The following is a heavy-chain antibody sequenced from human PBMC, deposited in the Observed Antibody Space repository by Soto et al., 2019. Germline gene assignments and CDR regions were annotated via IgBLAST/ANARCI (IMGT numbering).Heavy chain of an antibody. D-gene: IGHD3-22*01. V-gene: IGHV4-59*01. CDR1: GGSISSYY. J-gene: IGHJ6*02. Sequence: SETLSLTCTVSGGSISSYYWSWIRRPPGKGLEWIGYIYYSGSTNYNPSLKSRVTISVDTSKNQFSLKLSSVTAADTAVYYCARGGSGSGYFPMDVWGQGTTVTVS. CDR3: ARGGSGSGYFPMDV. CDR2: IYYSGST.